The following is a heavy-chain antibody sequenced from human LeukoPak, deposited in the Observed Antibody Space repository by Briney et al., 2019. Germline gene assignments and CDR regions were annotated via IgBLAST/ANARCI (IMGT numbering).Heavy chain of an antibody. CDR3: AKAPYYGDSSSGI. Sequence: GGSLRLSCAASGFTFSSYGMHWVRQAPGKGLEWVAFIRYDGSNKYYADSVKGRFTISRDNSKNTLYLQMNSLRAEDTAVYYCAKAPYYGDSSSGIWGQGTMVTVSS. CDR1: GFTFSSYG. CDR2: IRYDGSNK. D-gene: IGHD4-17*01. J-gene: IGHJ3*02. V-gene: IGHV3-30*02.